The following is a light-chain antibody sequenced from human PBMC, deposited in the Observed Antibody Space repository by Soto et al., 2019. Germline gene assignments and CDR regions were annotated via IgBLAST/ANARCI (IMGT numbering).Light chain of an antibody. V-gene: IGKV3-15*01. CDR3: QQYNTWPPIT. J-gene: IGKJ5*01. Sequence: EIVMTQSPATLSVSPGERITLSCRASQSVRSNLAWYQQKPGQALRLLIYGASTRATGLPARFSGSGSGTDFTLTISSLQSEDFAVYYCQQYNTWPPITFGQGTRLEIK. CDR1: QSVRSN. CDR2: GAS.